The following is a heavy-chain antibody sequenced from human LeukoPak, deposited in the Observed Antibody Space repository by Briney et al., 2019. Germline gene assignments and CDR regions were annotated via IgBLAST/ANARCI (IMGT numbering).Heavy chain of an antibody. D-gene: IGHD3-3*01. Sequence: PGGSLRLSCAASGFTFSSYWMRWVRQAPGKGLVWVSRINSDGSSTSYADSVKGRFTISRDNAKNTLYLQMNSLRAEDTAVYYCARADRTHDFWTPTYYYGMDVWGQGTTVTVSS. CDR3: ARADRTHDFWTPTYYYGMDV. CDR1: GFTFSSYW. CDR2: INSDGSST. V-gene: IGHV3-74*01. J-gene: IGHJ6*02.